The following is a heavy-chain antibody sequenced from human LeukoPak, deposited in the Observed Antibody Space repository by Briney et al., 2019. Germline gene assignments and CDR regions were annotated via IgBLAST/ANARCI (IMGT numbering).Heavy chain of an antibody. V-gene: IGHV3-23*01. D-gene: IGHD6-6*01. CDR1: GFTFSSYA. Sequence: GGSLRLSCAASGFTFSSYAMSWVRQAPGKGLEWVSAISGSGGSTYYADSVKGRFTISRDNSKNTLYLRMNSLRAEDTAVYYCAKVYGSRFSSSDYFDYWGQGTLVTVSS. J-gene: IGHJ4*02. CDR2: ISGSGGST. CDR3: AKVYGSRFSSSDYFDY.